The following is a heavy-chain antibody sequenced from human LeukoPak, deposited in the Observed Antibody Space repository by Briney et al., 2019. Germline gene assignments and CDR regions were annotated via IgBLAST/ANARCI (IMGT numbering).Heavy chain of an antibody. CDR2: IYHSGST. Sequence: SGTLSLTCAVSGGSISSSNWWSWVRPPPGKGLEWIGEIYHSGSTNYNPSLKSRVTISVDKSKNQFSLKLSSVTAADTAVYYCARISDSNYYDSSGYWPWGQGTLVTVSS. D-gene: IGHD3-22*01. V-gene: IGHV4-4*02. CDR3: ARISDSNYYDSSGYWP. J-gene: IGHJ5*02. CDR1: GGSISSSNW.